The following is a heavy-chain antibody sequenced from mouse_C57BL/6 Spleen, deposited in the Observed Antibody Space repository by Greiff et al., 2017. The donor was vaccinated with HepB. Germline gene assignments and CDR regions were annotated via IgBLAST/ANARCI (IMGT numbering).Heavy chain of an antibody. CDR3: ARSYDGYYFDY. Sequence: QVHVKQPGAELVKPGASVKLSCKASGYTFTSYWMHWVKQRPGQGLEWIGMIHPNSGSTNYNEKFKSKATLTVDKSSSTAYMQLRSLTSEDSAVYYCARSYDGYYFDYWGQGTTLTVSS. CDR2: IHPNSGST. D-gene: IGHD2-3*01. J-gene: IGHJ2*01. CDR1: GYTFTSYW. V-gene: IGHV1-64*01.